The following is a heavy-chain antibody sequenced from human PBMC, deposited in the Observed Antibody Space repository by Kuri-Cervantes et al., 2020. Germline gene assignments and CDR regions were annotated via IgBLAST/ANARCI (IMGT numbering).Heavy chain of an antibody. CDR2: IYESGSN. D-gene: IGHD2/OR15-2a*01. CDR1: GYSISSGYY. V-gene: IGHV4-38-2*02. J-gene: IGHJ3*02. CDR3: ARAKIVLRRVAFDI. Sequence: SETLSLTCTVSGYSISSGYYWGWIRQTPEKGLEWIGSIYESGSNYYTPSLKSRVTISVDTSKNQFSLKLSSVTAADTAVYYCARAKIVLRRVAFDIWGQGTMVTVSS.